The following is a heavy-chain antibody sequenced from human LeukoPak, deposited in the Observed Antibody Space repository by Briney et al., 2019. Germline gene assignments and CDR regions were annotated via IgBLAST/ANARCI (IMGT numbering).Heavy chain of an antibody. J-gene: IGHJ5*02. V-gene: IGHV4-39*01. D-gene: IGHD3-3*01. CDR2: IYYSGTT. CDR1: GGSISSISYY. Sequence: PSETLSLTCTVSGGSISSISYYWGWLRQPPGRGLEGIGSIYYSGTTYNSPSLKSRVSISLDTFKNQFSLKLSSVNAAVTAVYYCANHVLRFLESPFDPWGQGTLVTVSS. CDR3: ANHVLRFLESPFDP.